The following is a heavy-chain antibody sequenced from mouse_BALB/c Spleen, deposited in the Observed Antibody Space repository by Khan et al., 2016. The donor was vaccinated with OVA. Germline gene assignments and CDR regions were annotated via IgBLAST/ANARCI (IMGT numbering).Heavy chain of an antibody. D-gene: IGHD2-13*01. Sequence: VQLQQPGPELLKPGTSVKISCKTSGYSFTTYYIHGVRQSHGKSLEWIGYIDPFNDNTNYSQKFKGRATLTVDRSSSTAYMHLSSLTSADSAVLYCTRWGLNSWFAYWGQGTLVTVSA. V-gene: IGHV1S135*01. J-gene: IGHJ3*01. CDR1: GYSFTTYY. CDR2: IDPFNDNT. CDR3: TRWGLNSWFAY.